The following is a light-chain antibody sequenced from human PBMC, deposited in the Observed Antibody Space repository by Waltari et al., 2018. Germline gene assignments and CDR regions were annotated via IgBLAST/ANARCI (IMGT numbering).Light chain of an antibody. Sequence: QSVLTQPPSASGPPGQRVTISCSGRASNIGDNVVNWYQQFPGKAPKLVIYRNAQRPSGVPDRCSGSNSGTSASLAISGLQSEDEADDYCATWDDSPNGHWVFGGGTKVTVL. V-gene: IGLV1-44*01. CDR3: ATWDDSPNGHWV. J-gene: IGLJ3*02. CDR1: ASNIGDNV. CDR2: RNA.